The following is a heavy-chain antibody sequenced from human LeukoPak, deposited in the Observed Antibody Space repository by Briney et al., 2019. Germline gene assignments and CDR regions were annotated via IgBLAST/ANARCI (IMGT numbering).Heavy chain of an antibody. CDR2: ISGSGGST. CDR1: GFTFSSYA. D-gene: IGHD5-18*01. J-gene: IGHJ4*02. CDR3: ARVRQLWLGVDY. V-gene: IGHV3-23*01. Sequence: GGSLRLSCAASGFTFSSYAMSWVRQAPGKGLEWVSAISGSGGSTYYADSVKGRFTISRDNSKNTLYLQMNSLRAEDTAVYYCARVRQLWLGVDYWGQGTLVTVSS.